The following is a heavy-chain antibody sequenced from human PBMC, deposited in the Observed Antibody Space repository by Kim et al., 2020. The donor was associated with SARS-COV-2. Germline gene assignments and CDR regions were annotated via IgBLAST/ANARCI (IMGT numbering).Heavy chain of an antibody. CDR1: GGSISSYY. CDR2: IYYSGST. V-gene: IGHV4-59*01. D-gene: IGHD1-7*01. J-gene: IGHJ5*02. Sequence: SETLSLTCTVSGGSISSYYWSWIRQPPGKGLEWIGYIYYSGSTNYNPSLKSRVTISVDTSKNQFSLKLSSVTAADTAVYYCARAPLLNWNYEYNWFDPWGQGTLVTVSS. CDR3: ARAPLLNWNYEYNWFDP.